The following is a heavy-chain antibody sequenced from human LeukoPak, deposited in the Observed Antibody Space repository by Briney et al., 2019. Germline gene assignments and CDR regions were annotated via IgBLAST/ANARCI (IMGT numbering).Heavy chain of an antibody. CDR2: ISYNSETT. CDR1: GFTFSAYA. CDR3: TRSGDGAFDN. D-gene: IGHD3-10*01. V-gene: IGHV3-48*04. Sequence: GGSLRLSCAASGFTFSAYAMNWVRQTPGKGLEWVSYISYNSETTHCADSVKGRFTISRDNAKNSLYLQMNSLRADDTAVYYCTRSGDGAFDNWGPGTMITVSS. J-gene: IGHJ3*02.